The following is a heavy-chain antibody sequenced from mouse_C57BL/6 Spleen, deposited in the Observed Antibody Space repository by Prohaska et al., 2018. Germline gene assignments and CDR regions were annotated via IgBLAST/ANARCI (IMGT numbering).Heavy chain of an antibody. Sequence: GGSLKLSCAASGFTFSYYGMHWVRQAPEKGLEWVAYISSGSSTIYYADTVKGRFTISRDNAKNTLFLQMTSLRSEDTAMYYCARLQYYYAMDYWGQGTSVTVSS. CDR2: ISSGSSTI. J-gene: IGHJ4*01. D-gene: IGHD6-1*01. V-gene: IGHV5-17*01. CDR3: ARLQYYYAMDY. CDR1: GFTFSYYG.